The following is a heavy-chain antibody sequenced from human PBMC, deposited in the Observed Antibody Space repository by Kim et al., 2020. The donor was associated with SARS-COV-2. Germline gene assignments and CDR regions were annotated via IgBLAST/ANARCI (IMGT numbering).Heavy chain of an antibody. CDR1: GFTFSSYG. CDR2: ISYDGSNK. D-gene: IGHD6-13*01. CDR3: AKDLGPYSSSWYLDYYYYGMDV. J-gene: IGHJ6*02. V-gene: IGHV3-30*18. Sequence: GGSLRLSCAASGFTFSSYGMHWVRQAPGKGLEWVAVISYDGSNKYYADSVKGRFTISRDNSKNTLYLQMNSLRAEDTAVYYCAKDLGPYSSSWYLDYYYYGMDVWGQGTTVTVSS.